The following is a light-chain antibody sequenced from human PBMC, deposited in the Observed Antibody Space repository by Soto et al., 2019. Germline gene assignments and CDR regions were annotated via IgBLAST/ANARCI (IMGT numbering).Light chain of an antibody. J-gene: IGKJ5*01. CDR3: QQYSTSESM. V-gene: IGKV3-20*01. Sequence: EFVLTQSPGTLSLSPGERATLSCRASQSLTNRFIDGDQQRPGQAPRLLSDETSSRASGSPDRFSGSGAGTDFTLTISRLETEDFAVFYCQQYSTSESMFGQGTRLDIK. CDR1: QSLTNRF. CDR2: ETS.